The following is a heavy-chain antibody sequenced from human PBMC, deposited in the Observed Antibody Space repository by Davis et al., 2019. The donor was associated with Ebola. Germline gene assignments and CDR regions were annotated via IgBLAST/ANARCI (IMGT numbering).Heavy chain of an antibody. Sequence: PGGSLRLSCAASGFTFSAYWMHWVRQVPGKGLVWVSRISGSGGDPHYADSVKGRFTISRDNSKNTLYLQMNSLRAEDTAVYYCARAYNSGWYIYYYAMDVWGKGTTVTVSS. D-gene: IGHD6-19*01. CDR2: ISGSGGDP. CDR1: GFTFSAYW. J-gene: IGHJ6*04. V-gene: IGHV3-23*01. CDR3: ARAYNSGWYIYYYAMDV.